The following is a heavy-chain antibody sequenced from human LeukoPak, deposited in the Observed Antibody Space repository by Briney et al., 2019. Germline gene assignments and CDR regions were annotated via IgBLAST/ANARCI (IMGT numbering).Heavy chain of an antibody. CDR1: GFTFSSYG. Sequence: SGGSLRLSCAASGFTFSSYGMHWVRQAPGKGLEWVAFIRYDGSNKYYADSVKGRFTISRDNAKNSLYLQMNSLRAEDTAVYYCAREELYCSGGSCYRWFDPWGQGTLVTVSS. CDR2: IRYDGSNK. J-gene: IGHJ5*02. CDR3: AREELYCSGGSCYRWFDP. D-gene: IGHD2-15*01. V-gene: IGHV3-30*02.